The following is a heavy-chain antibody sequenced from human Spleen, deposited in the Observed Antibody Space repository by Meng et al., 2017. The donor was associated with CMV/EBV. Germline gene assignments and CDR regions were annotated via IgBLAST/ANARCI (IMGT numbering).Heavy chain of an antibody. CDR1: GYTFTGYY. D-gene: IGHD2-2*02. CDR3: ARVSEYCTTTNCYKVFEY. V-gene: IGHV1-2*02. CDR2: INPNRGVT. J-gene: IGHJ4*02. Sequence: ASVKVSCKASGYTFTGYYMHWVRQAPGQGLEWMGWINPNRGVTSYVQKFQGRLTMTRDTSIGTAYMELSRLKSDDTAVYYCARVSEYCTTTNCYKVFEYWGQGTLVTVSS.